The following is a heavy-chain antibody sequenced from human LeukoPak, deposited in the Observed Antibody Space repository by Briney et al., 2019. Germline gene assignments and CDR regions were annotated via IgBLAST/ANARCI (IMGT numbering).Heavy chain of an antibody. V-gene: IGHV4-59*01. Sequence: SQTLSLTCTVSGGAISSYYCSWIRQPPGKGLEWIGYIYYSGSTNYNPSLKSRVTISVDTSKNQFSLKLSSVTAADTAVYYCASSKGLYYYGSGSYYIFDYWGQGTLVTVSS. CDR2: IYYSGST. CDR3: ASSKGLYYYGSGSYYIFDY. CDR1: GGAISSYY. D-gene: IGHD3-10*01. J-gene: IGHJ4*02.